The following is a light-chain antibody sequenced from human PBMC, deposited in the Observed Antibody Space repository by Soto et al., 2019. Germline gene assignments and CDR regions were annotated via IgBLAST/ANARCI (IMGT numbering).Light chain of an antibody. CDR1: SSDDGGYDL. J-gene: IGLJ3*02. CDR3: NSHSSSTFWV. CDR2: EVS. Sequence: QSALTQPASVSGSPGQSITISCTGTSSDDGGYDLVSWYQLHPGKAPKLIIYEVSNRPSGGSNRFFGSKSGNTAALTISGLQAEDEADYYCNSHSSSTFWVFGGGTKLTVL. V-gene: IGLV2-14*01.